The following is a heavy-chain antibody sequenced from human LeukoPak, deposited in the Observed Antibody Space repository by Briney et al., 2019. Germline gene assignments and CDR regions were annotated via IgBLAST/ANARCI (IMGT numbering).Heavy chain of an antibody. CDR2: INHSGST. CDR1: GGSFSGYY. CDR3: ARGLATQRNWYFDL. V-gene: IGHV4-34*01. J-gene: IGHJ2*01. D-gene: IGHD5-12*01. Sequence: SETLSLTCAVYGGSFSGYYWSWIRQPPGKGLEWIGEINHSGSTNYNPSLKSRVTISVDTSKNQFSLKLSSVTAADTAVYYCARGLATQRNWYFDLWGRGTLVTVSS.